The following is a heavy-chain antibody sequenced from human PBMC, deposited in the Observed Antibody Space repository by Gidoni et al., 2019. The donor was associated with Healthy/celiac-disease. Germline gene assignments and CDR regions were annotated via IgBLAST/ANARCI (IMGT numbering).Heavy chain of an antibody. D-gene: IGHD6-19*01. V-gene: IGHV1-3*01. CDR3: ARFIAVAGSFDY. CDR1: GYTFTSYA. Sequence: QVQLVPSGAEVKKPGASVKVSCKASGYTFTSYAMHWVRQAPGQRLEWMGWINAGNGNTKYSQKFQGRVTITRDTSASTDYMELSSLRSEDTAVYYCARFIAVAGSFDYWGQGTLVTVSS. J-gene: IGHJ4*02. CDR2: INAGNGNT.